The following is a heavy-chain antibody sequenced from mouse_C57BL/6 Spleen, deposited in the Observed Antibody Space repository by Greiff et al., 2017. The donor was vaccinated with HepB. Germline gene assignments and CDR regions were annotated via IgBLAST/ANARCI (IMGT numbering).Heavy chain of an antibody. CDR2: IHPNSGST. D-gene: IGHD1-1*01. CDR1: GYTFTSYW. J-gene: IGHJ1*03. CDR3: ARRGYGSSHWYFDV. Sequence: QVQLKQPGAELVKPGASVKLSCKASGYTFTSYWMHWVKRRPGQGLEWIGMIHPNSGSTNYNEKFKSKATLTVDKSSSTAYMQLSSLTSEDSAVYYCARRGYGSSHWYFDVWGTGTTVTVSS. V-gene: IGHV1-64*01.